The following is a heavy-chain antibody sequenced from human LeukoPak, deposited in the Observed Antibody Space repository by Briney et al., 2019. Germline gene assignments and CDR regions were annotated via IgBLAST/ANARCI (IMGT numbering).Heavy chain of an antibody. V-gene: IGHV4-39*07. D-gene: IGHD5-18*01. Sequence: SETLSLTCTVSGGSISSSRYYWGWIRQPPGKGLEWIGSIYYSGSTNYNPPLKSRVTISVDTSKNQFSLKLTSVTAADTAVYYCARTTEGGYTYGYFYYYMDVWGKGTTVTISS. CDR3: ARTTEGGYTYGYFYYYMDV. J-gene: IGHJ6*03. CDR2: IYYSGST. CDR1: GGSISSSRYY.